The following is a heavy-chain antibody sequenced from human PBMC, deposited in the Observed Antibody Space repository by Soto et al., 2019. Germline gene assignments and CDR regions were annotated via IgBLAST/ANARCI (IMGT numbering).Heavy chain of an antibody. D-gene: IGHD3-3*01. CDR1: YS. Sequence: YSMNWVRQAPGKGLEWVSYISSSSSTIYYADSVKGRFTISRDNAKNSLYLQMNSLRAEDTAVYYCARGTIFAAPTNWFDPWGQGTLVTVSS. CDR2: ISSSSSTI. CDR3: ARGTIFAAPTNWFDP. V-gene: IGHV3-48*01. J-gene: IGHJ5*02.